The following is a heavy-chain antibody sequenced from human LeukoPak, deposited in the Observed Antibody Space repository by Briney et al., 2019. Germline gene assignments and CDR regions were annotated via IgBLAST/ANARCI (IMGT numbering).Heavy chain of an antibody. D-gene: IGHD1-26*01. CDR3: ARFSFLVGATFDY. CDR2: IIPILGIA. Sequence: ASVKVSCKASGGTFSSYAISWVRQAPGQGLEWMGRIIPILGIANYAQKFQGRVTMTRDTSISTAYMELSRLRSDDTAVYYCARFSFLVGATFDYWGQGTLVTVSS. CDR1: GGTFSSYA. V-gene: IGHV1-69*04. J-gene: IGHJ4*02.